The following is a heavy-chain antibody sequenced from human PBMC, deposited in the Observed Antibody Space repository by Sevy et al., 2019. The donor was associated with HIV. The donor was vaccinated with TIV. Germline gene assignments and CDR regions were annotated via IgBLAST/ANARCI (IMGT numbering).Heavy chain of an antibody. CDR3: ARDKREAYFDNSVSSDAFDI. V-gene: IGHV3-21*01. D-gene: IGHD3-22*01. CDR2: ISSSSNYI. Sequence: GGSLRLSCAASGFTFSRYSMNWVRQAPGKGLQWVSSISSSSNYIYYTDSLKGRFTISRDNAKNSLYLQMNSLRAEDTAVYYCARDKREAYFDNSVSSDAFDIWGQGTMVTVPS. CDR1: GFTFSRYS. J-gene: IGHJ3*02.